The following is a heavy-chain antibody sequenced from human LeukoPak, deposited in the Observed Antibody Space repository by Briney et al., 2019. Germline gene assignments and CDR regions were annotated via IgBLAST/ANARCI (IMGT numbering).Heavy chain of an antibody. D-gene: IGHD5-18*01. V-gene: IGHV7-4-1*02. CDR1: GYTFTSYA. CDR3: ARPASEQLWPQPSNY. CDR2: INTNTGNP. Sequence: GASVKVSCKASGYTFTSYAMNWVRQAPGQGLEWMGWINTNTGNPTYAQGFTGRFVFSLDTSASTAYLQISSLKAEDTAVYYCARPASEQLWPQPSNYWGQGTLVTVSS. J-gene: IGHJ4*02.